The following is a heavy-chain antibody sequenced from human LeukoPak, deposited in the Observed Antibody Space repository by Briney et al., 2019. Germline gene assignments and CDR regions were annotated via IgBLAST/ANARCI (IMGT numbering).Heavy chain of an antibody. CDR2: IYTSGST. J-gene: IGHJ4*02. V-gene: IGHV4-4*07. CDR3: ARGTTYYYDTPFDY. D-gene: IGHD3-22*01. Sequence: SETLSLTCTVSGGSISSYYWSWIRQPAGKGLEWIGRIYTSGSTNYNPSLKSRVTMSVDTSKNQFSLKLSSVTAADTAVYYCARGTTYYYDTPFDYWGQGTLVTVSS. CDR1: GGSISSYY.